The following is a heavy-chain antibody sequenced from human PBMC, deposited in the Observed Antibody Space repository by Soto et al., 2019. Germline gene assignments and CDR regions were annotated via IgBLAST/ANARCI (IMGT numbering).Heavy chain of an antibody. D-gene: IGHD6-19*01. V-gene: IGHV3-48*01. Sequence: EVQLVESGGGLVQPGGSLRLSCAASGFTFSSYSMNWVRQAPGKGLEWVSYISSSSSTIYYADSVKGRFTISRDNXKNSLYLQMNSLRAEDTAVYYCARAHSSGWYYFDYWGQGTLVTVSS. CDR2: ISSSSSTI. J-gene: IGHJ4*02. CDR3: ARAHSSGWYYFDY. CDR1: GFTFSSYS.